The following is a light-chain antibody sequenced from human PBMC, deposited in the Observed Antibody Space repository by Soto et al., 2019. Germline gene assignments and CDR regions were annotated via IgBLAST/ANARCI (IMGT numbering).Light chain of an antibody. CDR2: VDS. V-gene: IGLV3-21*02. J-gene: IGLJ1*01. CDR1: NIESKS. Sequence: SYELTQPPSVSVAPGQTARVTCGGNNIESKSVHWYQQRPGQAPVLVIYVDSDRPSGILDRFSASTSGNTAALTISSVEAGDEADYYCQVWDTSSDHYVFGSATKLTVL. CDR3: QVWDTSSDHYV.